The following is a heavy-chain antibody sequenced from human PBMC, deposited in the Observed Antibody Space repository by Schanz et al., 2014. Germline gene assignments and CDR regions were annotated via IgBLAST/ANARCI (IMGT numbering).Heavy chain of an antibody. Sequence: EVQLVESGGGLVKPGGSLRLSCAASGFMFSSYGMHWVRQAPGKGLEWVIVISGSGGSTYYADSVRGRFTISRDNAENTLFLQMNSLRAEDTAVYYCARKVVATIGGYYDNWGQGTLVIVSS. D-gene: IGHD5-12*01. CDR2: ISGSGGST. CDR3: ARKVVATIGGYYDN. CDR1: GFMFSSYG. V-gene: IGHV3-23*04. J-gene: IGHJ4*02.